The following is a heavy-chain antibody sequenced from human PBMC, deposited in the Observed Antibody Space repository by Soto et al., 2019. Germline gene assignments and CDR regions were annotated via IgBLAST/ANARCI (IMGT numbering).Heavy chain of an antibody. V-gene: IGHV3-64D*06. D-gene: IGHD1-26*01. CDR1: GFTFSSYV. CDR2: IGSNGGSS. Sequence: GGSLRLSCSASGFTFSSYVMHWVRQAPGTGLEYVSAIGSNGGSSYYADSVKGRFTISRDNSKNTLYLQMNSLRSDETAVYYCVKELLVGPPDDYWGQGTLVTVSS. J-gene: IGHJ4*02. CDR3: VKELLVGPPDDY.